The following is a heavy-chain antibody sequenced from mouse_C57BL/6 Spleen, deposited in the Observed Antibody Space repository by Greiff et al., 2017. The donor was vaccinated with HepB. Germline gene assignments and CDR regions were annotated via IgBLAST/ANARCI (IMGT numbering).Heavy chain of an antibody. CDR2: IHPNSGST. CDR1: GYTFTSYW. V-gene: IGHV1-64*01. D-gene: IGHD2-4*01. J-gene: IGHJ4*01. CDR3: ARRSIYYDYDDAMDY. Sequence: QVQLQQSGAELVKPGASVKLSCKASGYTFTSYWMHWVKQRPGQGLEWIGMIHPNSGSTNYNEKFKSKATLTVDKSSSTAYMQLSSLTSEDSAVYYCARRSIYYDYDDAMDYWGQGTSVTVSS.